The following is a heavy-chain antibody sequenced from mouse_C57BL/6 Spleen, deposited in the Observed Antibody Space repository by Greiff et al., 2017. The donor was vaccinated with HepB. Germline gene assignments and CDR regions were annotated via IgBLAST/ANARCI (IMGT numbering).Heavy chain of an antibody. V-gene: IGHV5-12*01. Sequence: EVKLQESGGGLVQPGGSLKLSCAASGFTFSDYYMYWVRQTPEKRLEWVAYISNGGGSTYYPDTVKGRFTISRDNAKNTLYLQMSRLKSEDTAMYYCARRGYYGSSPFDYWGQGTPLTVSS. CDR3: ARRGYYGSSPFDY. J-gene: IGHJ2*01. CDR1: GFTFSDYY. CDR2: ISNGGGST. D-gene: IGHD1-1*01.